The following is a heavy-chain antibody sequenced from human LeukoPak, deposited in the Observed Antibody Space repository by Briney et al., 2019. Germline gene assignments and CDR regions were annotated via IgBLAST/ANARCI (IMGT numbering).Heavy chain of an antibody. D-gene: IGHD5-24*01. CDR3: ARDLGRDGYNRFDY. Sequence: ASVKVSCKASGYTFNGYYMHWVRQAPGQGLEWMGRINPNSGGTNYAQKFQGRVTMTRDTSISTAYMELNSLRSDDTAVYYCARDLGRDGYNRFDYWSQGALVTVSS. J-gene: IGHJ4*02. CDR2: INPNSGGT. V-gene: IGHV1-2*06. CDR1: GYTFNGYY.